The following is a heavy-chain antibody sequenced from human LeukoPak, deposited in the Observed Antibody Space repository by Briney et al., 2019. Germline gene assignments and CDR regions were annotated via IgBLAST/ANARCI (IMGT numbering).Heavy chain of an antibody. V-gene: IGHV3-30*04. D-gene: IGHD6-19*01. Sequence: GGSLRLSCAASGFTFSSYVMHWVRQAPGKGLEWVAIISYDGSNEYYADSVKGRFTISRDNSKNTLYLQMNSLRAEDTAVYYCASRAIAVANARGQGTLVTVSS. CDR2: ISYDGSNE. J-gene: IGHJ4*02. CDR3: ASRAIAVANA. CDR1: GFTFSSYV.